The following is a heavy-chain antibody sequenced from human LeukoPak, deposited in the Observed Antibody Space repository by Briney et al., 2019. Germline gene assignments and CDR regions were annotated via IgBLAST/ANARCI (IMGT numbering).Heavy chain of an antibody. J-gene: IGHJ4*02. CDR1: GGSFSGYY. V-gene: IGHV4-34*01. CDR3: ARSGWGYGSGSYFHY. Sequence: SETLSLTCAVYGGSFSGYYWSWIRQPPGKGLEWIGEINHSGSTNYNPSLKSRVTISVDTSENQFSLKLSSVTAADTAVYYCARSGWGYGSGSYFHYWGQGTLVTVSS. CDR2: INHSGST. D-gene: IGHD3-10*01.